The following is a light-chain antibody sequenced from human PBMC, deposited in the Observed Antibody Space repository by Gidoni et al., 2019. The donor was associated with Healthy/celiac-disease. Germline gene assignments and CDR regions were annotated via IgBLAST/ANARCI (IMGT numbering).Light chain of an antibody. CDR3: QQRSNWLLT. V-gene: IGKV3-11*01. Sequence: EIVLPQSPAPLSLSPGERATLSCRASQCVSSYLSWYKQKPGQAPRLLIYDASNRATGIPARFSGSGSGTDFTLTFRSLAPEDFAVYYCQQRSNWLLTFGGGTKVEIK. CDR2: DAS. CDR1: QCVSSY. J-gene: IGKJ4*01.